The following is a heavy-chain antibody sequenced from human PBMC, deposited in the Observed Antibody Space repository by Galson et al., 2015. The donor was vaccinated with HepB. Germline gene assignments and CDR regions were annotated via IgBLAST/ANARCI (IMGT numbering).Heavy chain of an antibody. CDR2: IWYDGSNK. CDR1: GFTFSSYG. CDR3: ARDSGSDYGDLDY. J-gene: IGHJ4*02. V-gene: IGHV3-33*01. Sequence: SLRLSCAASGFTFSSYGMHWVRQAPGKGLEWAAVIWYDGSNKYYADSVKGRFTISRDNSKNTLYLQMNSLRAVDTAVYYCARDSGSDYGDLDYWGQGTLVTVSS. D-gene: IGHD4-17*01.